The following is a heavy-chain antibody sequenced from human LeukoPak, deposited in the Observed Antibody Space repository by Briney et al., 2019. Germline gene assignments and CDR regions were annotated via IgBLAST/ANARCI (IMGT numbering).Heavy chain of an antibody. CDR3: ARESPYYYDSSGSRYYYGMDV. CDR1: GYTFTSYG. CDR2: ISAYNGNT. D-gene: IGHD3-22*01. J-gene: IGHJ6*02. Sequence: ASVKVSCKASGYTFTSYGISWVRQAPGQGLEWMGWISAYNGNTNYAQKLQGRVTMTTDTSTSTAYMELRSLRSDDTAVYYCARESPYYYDSSGSRYYYGMDVWGQGTTVTVSS. V-gene: IGHV1-18*01.